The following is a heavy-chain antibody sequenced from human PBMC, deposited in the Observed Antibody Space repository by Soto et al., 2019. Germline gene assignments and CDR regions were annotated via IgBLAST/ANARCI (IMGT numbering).Heavy chain of an antibody. D-gene: IGHD6-6*01. V-gene: IGHV4-59*08. CDR2: IYYSGST. Sequence: SETLSLTCTVSGGSISSYYWSWIRQPPGKGLEWIGYIYYSGSTNYNPSLKSRVTISVDTSKNQFSLKLSSVTAADTAVYYCARGNRGSSRTYYFDYWGQGTLVTVSS. CDR1: GGSISSYY. J-gene: IGHJ4*02. CDR3: ARGNRGSSRTYYFDY.